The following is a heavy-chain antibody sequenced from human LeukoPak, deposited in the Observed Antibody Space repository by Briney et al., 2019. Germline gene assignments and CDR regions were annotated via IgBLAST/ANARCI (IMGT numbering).Heavy chain of an antibody. D-gene: IGHD3-22*01. CDR3: ARDMDYYDSSGYADY. V-gene: IGHV3-48*01. CDR2: ISSSSSTI. CDR1: GFTFNSYS. Sequence: GGSLRLSCAASGFTFNSYSMNWVRQAPGKGLEWVSYISSSSSTIYYADSVKGRFTISRDNAKNSLYLQMNSLRAEDTAVYYCARDMDYYDSSGYADYWGQGTLVTVSS. J-gene: IGHJ4*02.